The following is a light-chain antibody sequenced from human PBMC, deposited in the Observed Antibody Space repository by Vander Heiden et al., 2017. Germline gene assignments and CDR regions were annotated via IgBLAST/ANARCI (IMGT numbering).Light chain of an antibody. V-gene: IGKV1-9*01. Sequence: DIQLTQSPSFLSASVGDRVTITCRASQGISSYLAWYQQKPGKAPKLLIYAASTLQSGVPSRFSGSGYGTEFTLTISSLQPEDFAAYYCQQLNSYPPWTFGQGTKVEI. CDR2: AAS. CDR3: QQLNSYPPWT. CDR1: QGISSY. J-gene: IGKJ1*01.